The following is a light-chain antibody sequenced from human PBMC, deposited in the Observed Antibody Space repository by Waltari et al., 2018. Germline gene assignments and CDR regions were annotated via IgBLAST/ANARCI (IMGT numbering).Light chain of an antibody. Sequence: IVMTQSPDSLAVSLGARATITCKSSQSVLYSSNNKNYLAWYQQKAGQPPTLLIYWASNRASGVPDRFSGSGSGTDFTLTISSLQAEDVAVYYCQQYYATPPWTFGQGTKVEIK. CDR1: QSVLYSSNNKNY. V-gene: IGKV4-1*01. CDR3: QQYYATPPWT. CDR2: WAS. J-gene: IGKJ1*01.